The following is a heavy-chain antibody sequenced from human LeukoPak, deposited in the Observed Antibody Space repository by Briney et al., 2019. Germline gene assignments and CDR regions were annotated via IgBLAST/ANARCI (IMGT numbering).Heavy chain of an antibody. CDR2: IYYGGTT. CDR1: GGSISSTIYY. D-gene: IGHD3-16*01. Sequence: PSETLPLTCTVSGGSISSTIYYWGWVRQPPGKGLEWIGTIYYGGTTYYSPSLKSRVTISVDTSENQFSLKLTFVTAADTAIYYCARLSYGRFFDYWGQGTLVTVSS. J-gene: IGHJ4*02. CDR3: ARLSYGRFFDY. V-gene: IGHV4-39*01.